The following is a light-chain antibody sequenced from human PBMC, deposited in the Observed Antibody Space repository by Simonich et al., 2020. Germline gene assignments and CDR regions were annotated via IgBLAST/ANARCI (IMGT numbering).Light chain of an antibody. CDR2: DVS. CDR1: SSAVGGYNY. J-gene: IGLJ3*02. Sequence: QSALTQPASVSGSPGQSITISCTGTSSAVGGYNYVSWYQQPPGKAPKLLIYDVSKRPSGVSNRFSGSKSGNTASLTISGLQAEDEADYYCSSYTSSSTWVFGGGTKLTVL. CDR3: SSYTSSSTWV. V-gene: IGLV2-14*01.